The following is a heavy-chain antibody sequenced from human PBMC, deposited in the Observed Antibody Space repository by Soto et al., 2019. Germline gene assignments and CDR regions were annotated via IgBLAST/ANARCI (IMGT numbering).Heavy chain of an antibody. Sequence: SVKVSCKASGGTFSSYAISWVRQAPGQGLEWMGGIIPIFGTANYAQKFQGRVTITADEYTSTAYMELSSLRSEDTAVYYCARAYCSSTSCYPGELVYYYYGLDVWGQGTTVTVSS. CDR2: IIPIFGTA. J-gene: IGHJ6*02. D-gene: IGHD2-2*01. CDR3: ARAYCSSTSCYPGELVYYYYGLDV. V-gene: IGHV1-69*13. CDR1: GGTFSSYA.